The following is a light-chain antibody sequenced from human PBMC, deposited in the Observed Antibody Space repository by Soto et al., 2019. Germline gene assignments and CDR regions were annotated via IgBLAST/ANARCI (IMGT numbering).Light chain of an antibody. CDR2: GAS. J-gene: IGKJ1*01. V-gene: IGKV3-20*01. CDR3: QQYDRSPWT. Sequence: EIVLTQSPGTLSLSPGERATLSCRASQSVSSSYLAWHQQKPGQAPRLIIYGASSRATGIPDRFSGSGSGTDFTLTISRLEPEDFAVYYCQQYDRSPWTFGQGTKVEIK. CDR1: QSVSSSY.